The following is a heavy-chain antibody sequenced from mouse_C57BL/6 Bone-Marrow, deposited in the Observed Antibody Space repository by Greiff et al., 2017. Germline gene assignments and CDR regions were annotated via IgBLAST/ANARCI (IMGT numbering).Heavy chain of an antibody. Sequence: VQLVESGAELAKPGASVKLSCKASGYTFTSYWMHWVKQRPGQGLEWIGYINPSSGYTKYNQKFKDKATLTADKSSSTAYMQLSSLTYEDSAVYYCAREAIYYDYDRHGYYYAMDYWGQGTSVTVSS. CDR2: INPSSGYT. CDR3: AREAIYYDYDRHGYYYAMDY. V-gene: IGHV1-7*01. J-gene: IGHJ4*01. D-gene: IGHD2-4*01. CDR1: GYTFTSYW.